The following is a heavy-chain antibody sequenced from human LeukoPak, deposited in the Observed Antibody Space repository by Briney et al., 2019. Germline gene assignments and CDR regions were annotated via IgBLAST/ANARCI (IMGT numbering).Heavy chain of an antibody. J-gene: IGHJ4*02. Sequence: SETLSLTCTVSGGSISSYYWSWIRQPPGKGMERIGYIYTSGSTNYNPSLKSRVTISVDTSKNQFSLKLSSVTAADTAVYYCAREENGGSFDYWGEGTLVTLSS. D-gene: IGHD7-27*01. CDR3: AREENGGSFDY. V-gene: IGHV4-4*09. CDR2: IYTSGST. CDR1: GGSISSYY.